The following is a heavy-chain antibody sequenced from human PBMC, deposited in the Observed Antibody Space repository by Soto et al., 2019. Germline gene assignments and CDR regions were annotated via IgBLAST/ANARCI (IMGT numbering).Heavy chain of an antibody. D-gene: IGHD6-13*01. CDR1: GFTFSDYW. CDR2: IDNGGTGT. CDR3: ATQQLAGPDY. J-gene: IGHJ4*02. Sequence: EVQLVESGGDLVQPGGSLRLSCAASGFTFSDYWMHWVRLVRGKGLVWVSRIDNGGTGTSYADFVKGRFTISRDDAKNTLYLQMNSLRADDTAINYCATQQLAGPDYWVQGTLVTVSS. V-gene: IGHV3-74*01.